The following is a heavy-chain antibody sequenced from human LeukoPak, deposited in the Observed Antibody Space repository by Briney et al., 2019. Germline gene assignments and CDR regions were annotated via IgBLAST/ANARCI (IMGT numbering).Heavy chain of an antibody. CDR1: GYTFTSYG. D-gene: IGHD3-10*01. Sequence: ASVKVSCKASGYTFTSYGISWVRQAPGQGLEWMGWISAYNGNTNYAQKLQGRVTMTTDTSTSTAYMELRSLRSDDTAVYYCARDFGITMVRGVIIYYFDYWGQGTLVTVSS. CDR3: ARDFGITMVRGVIIYYFDY. V-gene: IGHV1-18*01. J-gene: IGHJ4*02. CDR2: ISAYNGNT.